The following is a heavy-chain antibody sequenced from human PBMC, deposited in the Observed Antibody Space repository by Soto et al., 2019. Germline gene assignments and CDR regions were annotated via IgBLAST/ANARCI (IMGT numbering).Heavy chain of an antibody. CDR3: ARGWGYDSNDYYYAY. D-gene: IGHD3-22*01. V-gene: IGHV1-69*01. CDR2: IIPIFGTA. CDR1: GGTFSRHA. Sequence: QVQLVQSGAEVRKPGSSVKVSCKASGGTFSRHAISWVRQAPGQGLEWMGGIIPIFGTANHAQTFQGRVTIIADESTSTVYIELSSLRSEDTAMYYCARGWGYDSNDYYYAYWGQGTLVIVSS. J-gene: IGHJ4*02.